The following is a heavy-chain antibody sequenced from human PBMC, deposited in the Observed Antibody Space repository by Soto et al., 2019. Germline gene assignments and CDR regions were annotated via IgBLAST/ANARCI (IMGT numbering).Heavy chain of an antibody. CDR2: SRDKVHSHTT. CDR3: ARGVVSTGYFDY. D-gene: IGHD5-12*01. V-gene: IGHV3-72*01. J-gene: IGHJ4*02. Sequence: GGSLTLSCAASGFPFSDHYMDWVRQAPGKGLEWVGRSRDKVHSHTTEYAASVKGRFTISRGDSENSLYLQMNSLKTEDTAVYYCARGVVSTGYFDYWGQGTLVTVSS. CDR1: GFPFSDHY.